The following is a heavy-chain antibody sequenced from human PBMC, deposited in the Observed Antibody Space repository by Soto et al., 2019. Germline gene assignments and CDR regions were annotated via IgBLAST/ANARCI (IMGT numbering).Heavy chain of an antibody. V-gene: IGHV4-59*08. D-gene: IGHD4-17*01. CDR3: ARSYGDLPYY. Sequence: QVQLQESGPGLVKPSETLSLNCSVSGGSIGTYFWGWIRQPPGKGLEWIGHIYYSGSTSYNPSLRSRVTISLDTSKNQFSLRLRSVSAADTAVYYCARSYGDLPYYWGQGNLVTVSS. CDR2: IYYSGST. CDR1: GGSIGTYF. J-gene: IGHJ4*02.